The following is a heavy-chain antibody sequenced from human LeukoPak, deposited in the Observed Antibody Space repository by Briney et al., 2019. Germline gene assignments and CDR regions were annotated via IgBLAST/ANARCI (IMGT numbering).Heavy chain of an antibody. CDR1: GGSISSYY. J-gene: IGHJ4*02. D-gene: IGHD3-22*01. CDR2: IYYSGST. Sequence: PSETLSLTCTVSGGSISSYYWRWIRQPPGQGLEWIGYIYYSGSTNYNPSLKSRVTISVDTSKNQFSLKLSSVTAADTAVYYCAREGAYDSSGYYAYWGQGTLATVSS. CDR3: AREGAYDSSGYYAY. V-gene: IGHV4-59*12.